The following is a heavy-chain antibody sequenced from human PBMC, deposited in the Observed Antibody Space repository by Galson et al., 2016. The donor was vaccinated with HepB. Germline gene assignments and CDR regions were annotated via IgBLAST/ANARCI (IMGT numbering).Heavy chain of an antibody. D-gene: IGHD7-27*01. V-gene: IGHV1-18*04. CDR3: ARGGWGFWGYFDL. CDR1: GYSFSDYG. Sequence: SVKVSCKASGYSFSDYGITWVRQAPGQGPEWMAWISAHNGDTSYAQKFQDRVTLTTDTSASTAYMELRSLDFNDTAVYYCARGGWGFWGYFDLWGRGTRVTVSS. J-gene: IGHJ2*01. CDR2: ISAHNGDT.